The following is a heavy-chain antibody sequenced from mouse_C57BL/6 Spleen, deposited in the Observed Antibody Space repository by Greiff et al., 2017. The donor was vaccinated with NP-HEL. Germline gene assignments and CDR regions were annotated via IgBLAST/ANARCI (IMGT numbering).Heavy chain of an antibody. CDR3: ARGVGVTTGGAPMDY. V-gene: IGHV14-3*01. J-gene: IGHJ4*01. CDR2: IDPANGNT. Sequence: EVKLQESVAELVRPGASVKLSCTASGFNIKNTYMHWVKQRPEQGLEWIGRIDPANGNTKYAPKFQGKATITADTSSNTAYLQLSSLTSEDTAIYYCARGVGVTTGGAPMDYWGQGTSVTVSS. D-gene: IGHD2-2*01. CDR1: GFNIKNTY.